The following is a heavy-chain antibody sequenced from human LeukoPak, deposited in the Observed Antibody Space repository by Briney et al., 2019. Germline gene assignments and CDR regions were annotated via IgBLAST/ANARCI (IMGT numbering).Heavy chain of an antibody. V-gene: IGHV3-7*01. D-gene: IGHD5-18*01. Sequence: PGGSLRLSCAASGFTFSSYWMSWVRQAPGKGLEWVANIKQDGSEKYYVDSVKGRFTISRDNAKNSLYLQMNSLRAEDTAVYYCARDGGYSYGQEFDYWGQGTLVTVSS. CDR2: IKQDGSEK. J-gene: IGHJ4*02. CDR3: ARDGGYSYGQEFDY. CDR1: GFTFSSYW.